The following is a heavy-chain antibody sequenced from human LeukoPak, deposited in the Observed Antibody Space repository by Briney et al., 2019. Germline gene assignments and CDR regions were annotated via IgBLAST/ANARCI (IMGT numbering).Heavy chain of an antibody. V-gene: IGHV3-48*03. CDR3: AELGITMIGGV. CDR2: ISSSGSTI. Sequence: GGTLRLSCAASGFTFSVYGMSWVRQAPGKGLEWVSYISSSGSTIYYADSVKGRFTISRDNAKNSLYLQMNSLRAEDTAVYYCAELGITMIGGVWGKGTTVTISS. J-gene: IGHJ6*04. CDR1: GFTFSVYG. D-gene: IGHD3-10*02.